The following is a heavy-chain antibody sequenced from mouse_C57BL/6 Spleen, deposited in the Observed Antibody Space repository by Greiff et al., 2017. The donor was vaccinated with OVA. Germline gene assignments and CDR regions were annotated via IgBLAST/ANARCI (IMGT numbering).Heavy chain of an antibody. CDR2: IDPSDSYT. CDR1: GYTFTSYW. Sequence: QVQLQQPGAELVMPGASVKLSCKASGYTFTSYWMHWVKQRPGQGLEWIGEIDPSDSYTNYNQKFKGKSPLTVDKSSSTAYMQLSSLTSEDSAVYYCARALTVFDYWGQGTTLTVSS. J-gene: IGHJ2*01. D-gene: IGHD4-1*01. CDR3: ARALTVFDY. V-gene: IGHV1-69*01.